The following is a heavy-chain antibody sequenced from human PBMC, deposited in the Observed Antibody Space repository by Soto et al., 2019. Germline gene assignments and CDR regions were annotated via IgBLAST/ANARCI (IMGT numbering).Heavy chain of an antibody. V-gene: IGHV3-30-3*01. J-gene: IGHJ4*02. CDR3: ARDPQWLVLGFDY. D-gene: IGHD6-19*01. CDR2: ISYDGSNK. CDR1: GFTFSSYA. Sequence: GGSLRLSCAASGFTFSSYAMHWVRQAPGKGLEWVAVISYDGSNKYYADSVKGRFTISRDNSKNTLYLQMNSLRAEDTAVYYCARDPQWLVLGFDYWGQGTLVTVSS.